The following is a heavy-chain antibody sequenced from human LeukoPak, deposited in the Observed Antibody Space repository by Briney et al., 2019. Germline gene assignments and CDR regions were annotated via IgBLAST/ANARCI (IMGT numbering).Heavy chain of an antibody. V-gene: IGHV3-23*01. CDR3: AKDGYSSDYYYYYMDV. D-gene: IGHD4-11*01. CDR1: GFTFSTYA. J-gene: IGHJ6*03. CDR2: ISGSGGST. Sequence: GGSLRLSCAASGFTFSTYAMSWVRQAPGKGLEWVSAISGSGGSTYYADSVKGRFTISRDNSKNTLYLQMNSLRAEDTAVYYCAKDGYSSDYYYYYMDVWGKGTTVTVSS.